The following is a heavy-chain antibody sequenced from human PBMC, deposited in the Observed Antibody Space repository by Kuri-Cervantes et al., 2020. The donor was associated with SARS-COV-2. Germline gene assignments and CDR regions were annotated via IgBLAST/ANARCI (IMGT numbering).Heavy chain of an antibody. J-gene: IGHJ4*02. CDR3: AREMVTITAQGYFDY. V-gene: IGHV1-69*04. Sequence: SVKVSCKASGGTFSSYAISWVRQAPGQGLEWMGRIIPILGIANYAQKFQGRVTITADKSTSTAYMELSSLRSEDTAVYYCAREMVTITAQGYFDYWGQGTLVTVSS. D-gene: IGHD5-24*01. CDR1: GGTFSSYA. CDR2: IIPILGIA.